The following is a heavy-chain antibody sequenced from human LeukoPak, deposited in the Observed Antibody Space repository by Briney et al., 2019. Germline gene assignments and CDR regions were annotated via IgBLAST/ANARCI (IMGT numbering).Heavy chain of an antibody. J-gene: IGHJ4*02. V-gene: IGHV1-24*01. D-gene: IGHD2-2*01. CDR1: GYTLTELS. CDR2: FDPEDGET. CDR3: ATSVIYCSSTSCYYDY. Sequence: ASVKVSCKVSGYTLTELSMHWVRQAPGKGLEWMGGFDPEDGETIYAQKFQGRVTMTEDTSTDTAYMELSSLRSEDTAVYYCATSVIYCSSTSCYYDYWGQGTLVTVSS.